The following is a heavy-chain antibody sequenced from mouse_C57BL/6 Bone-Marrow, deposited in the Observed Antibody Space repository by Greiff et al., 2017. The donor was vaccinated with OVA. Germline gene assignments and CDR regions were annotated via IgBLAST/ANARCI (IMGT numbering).Heavy chain of an antibody. V-gene: IGHV3-6*01. CDR2: ISYDGSN. D-gene: IGHD4-1*01. CDR3: ARDRLNWDYFDY. J-gene: IGHJ2*01. CDR1: GYSITSGYY. Sequence: EVQLQQSGPGLVKPSQSLSLTCSVTGYSITSGYYWNWIRQFPGNKLEWMGYISYDGSNHYNPSLKNRISITRDTSKNQFFLKLNSVTTEDTATYYCARDRLNWDYFDYWGQGTTLTVSS.